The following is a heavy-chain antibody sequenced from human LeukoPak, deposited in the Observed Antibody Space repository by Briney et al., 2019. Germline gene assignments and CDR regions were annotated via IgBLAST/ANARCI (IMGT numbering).Heavy chain of an antibody. J-gene: IGHJ4*02. CDR1: GFTFSSYS. Sequence: PGGSLRLSCAASGFTFSSYSMNWVRQAPGKGLEWVSYISSSSSTIYYADSVKGRFTISRDNAKNSLYLQMNSLRAEDTAVYYCARVGYLRPFDHRGQGTLVTVSS. D-gene: IGHD2-2*03. CDR2: ISSSSSTI. V-gene: IGHV3-48*01. CDR3: ARVGYLRPFDH.